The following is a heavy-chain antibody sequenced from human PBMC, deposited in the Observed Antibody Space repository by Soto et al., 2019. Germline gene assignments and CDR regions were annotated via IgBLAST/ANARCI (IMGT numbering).Heavy chain of an antibody. J-gene: IGHJ4*02. CDR1: GGSVSSGSYY. V-gene: IGHV4-61*01. CDR3: ARDSDYGSDY. CDR2: IYYSGST. Sequence: PSETLSLTCTVSGGSVSSGSYYWSWIRQPPGKGLEWIGYIYYSGSTNYNPSLKSRVTISVDTSKNQFSLKLSSVTAADTAVYYCARDSDYGSDYWGQGTLVTVSS. D-gene: IGHD4-17*01.